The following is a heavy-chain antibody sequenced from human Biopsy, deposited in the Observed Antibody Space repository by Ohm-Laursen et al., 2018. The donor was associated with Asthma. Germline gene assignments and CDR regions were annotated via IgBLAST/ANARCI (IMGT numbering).Heavy chain of an antibody. J-gene: IGHJ5*02. CDR2: IYYSGST. D-gene: IGHD4-17*01. V-gene: IGHV4-31*03. CDR1: GGSINIGDYY. Sequence: TLSLTCTVSGGSINIGDYYWSWIRKHPVKGLEWIGYIYYSGSTYYNPSLKSRVSKSLDTSKNQFSLSLTFVTAADTAVYYCARTTYGDDGFDPWGQGTLVTVSS. CDR3: ARTTYGDDGFDP.